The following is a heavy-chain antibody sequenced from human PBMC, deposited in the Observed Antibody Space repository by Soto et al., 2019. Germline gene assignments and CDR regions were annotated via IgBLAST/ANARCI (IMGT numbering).Heavy chain of an antibody. J-gene: IGHJ6*02. CDR2: IIPIFDTA. V-gene: IGHV1-69*13. D-gene: IGHD2-2*01. CDR1: GYTFTRYA. CDR3: ARHDCISSSCYYYYYYGMDV. Sequence: GASVKVSCKASGYTFTRYAVSWVRRAPGQGLEWMGGIIPIFDTANYAQKFQGRVTITADESTSTAYMELSSLRSEDTAVYYCARHDCISSSCYYYYYYGMDVWGQGTTVTVSS.